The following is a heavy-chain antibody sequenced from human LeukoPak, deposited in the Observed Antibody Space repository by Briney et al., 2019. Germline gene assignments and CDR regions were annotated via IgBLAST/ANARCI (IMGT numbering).Heavy chain of an antibody. Sequence: GGSLRLSCAASGFTFSNYWMHWVRQVPGKGLVWVSRGDGGGSSTSYADSVKGRFSISRDNAKSILYLQMNSLRAEDTAVYYCARGPGSSGGAYVGDYWGHGTLVTVSS. CDR1: GFTFSNYW. CDR3: ARGPGSSGGAYVGDY. CDR2: GDGGGSST. D-gene: IGHD3-22*01. V-gene: IGHV3-74*01. J-gene: IGHJ4*01.